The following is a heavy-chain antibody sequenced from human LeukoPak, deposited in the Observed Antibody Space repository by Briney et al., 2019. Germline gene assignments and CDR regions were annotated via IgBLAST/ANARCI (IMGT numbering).Heavy chain of an antibody. V-gene: IGHV4-39*07. D-gene: IGHD1-26*01. CDR2: ICYSGST. CDR3: ARDGRFPPEVLPRYFDY. J-gene: IGHJ4*02. CDR1: GGSVSSGSYY. Sequence: PSETLSLTCTVSGGSVSSGSYYWGWIRQPPGKGLEWIGSICYSGSTYYNPSLKSRVTISVETSKNQFSLKLSSVTAADTAVYYCARDGRFPPEVLPRYFDYWGQGTLVTVSS.